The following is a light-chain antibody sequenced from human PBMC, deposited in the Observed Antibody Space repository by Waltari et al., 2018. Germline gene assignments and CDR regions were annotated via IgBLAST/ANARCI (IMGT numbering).Light chain of an antibody. CDR3: QNHERLPAV. CDR1: QSIGRS. Sequence: EIVLTQSPGTLSLSPGERATLSCRASQSIGRSLVWYQQKPGQAPRLLIYGASSRAAGIPDRFSCSGSGTDFSLTISRLEPEDFAVYYCQNHERLPAVFGQGTKVEIK. J-gene: IGKJ1*01. CDR2: GAS. V-gene: IGKV3-20*01.